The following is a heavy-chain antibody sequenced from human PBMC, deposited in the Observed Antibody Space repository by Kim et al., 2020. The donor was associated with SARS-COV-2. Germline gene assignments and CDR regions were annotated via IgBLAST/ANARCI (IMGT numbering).Heavy chain of an antibody. J-gene: IGHJ5*02. V-gene: IGHV1-69*13. CDR2: IIPIFGTA. CDR3: ARDVVVVAATCGWFDP. D-gene: IGHD2-15*01. CDR1: GGTFSSYA. Sequence: SVKVSCKASGGTFSSYAISWVRQAPGQGLEWMGGIIPIFGTANYAQKFQGRVTITADASTSTAYMELSSLRSEDTAVYYCARDVVVVAATCGWFDPWGQGTLVTVSS.